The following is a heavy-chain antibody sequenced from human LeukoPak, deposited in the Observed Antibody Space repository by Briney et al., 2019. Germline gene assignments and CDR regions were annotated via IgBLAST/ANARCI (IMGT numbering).Heavy chain of an antibody. J-gene: IGHJ3*02. CDR2: IYTSGST. Sequence: SETLSLTCALYGGSFSGYYWSWIRQPAGKGLEWIGRIYTSGSTNYNPSLKSRVTMSVDTSKNQFSLKLSSVTAADTAVYYCARESAGAFDIWGQGTMVTVSS. V-gene: IGHV4-4*07. CDR1: GGSFSGYY. CDR3: ARESAGAFDI.